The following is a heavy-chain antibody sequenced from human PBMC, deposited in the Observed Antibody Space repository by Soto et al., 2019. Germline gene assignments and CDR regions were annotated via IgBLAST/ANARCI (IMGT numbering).Heavy chain of an antibody. CDR2: ISYDGSNK. Sequence: QVQLVESGGGVVQPGRSLRLSCAASGFTFSSYGMHWVRQAPGKGLEWVAVISYDGSNKYYADSVKGRFTISRDNSKNTLYLQMNSLRAEDTAVYYCAKPRGKYCSSTSCYRDFDIWGQGTMVTVSS. D-gene: IGHD2-2*01. V-gene: IGHV3-30*18. CDR3: AKPRGKYCSSTSCYRDFDI. J-gene: IGHJ3*02. CDR1: GFTFSSYG.